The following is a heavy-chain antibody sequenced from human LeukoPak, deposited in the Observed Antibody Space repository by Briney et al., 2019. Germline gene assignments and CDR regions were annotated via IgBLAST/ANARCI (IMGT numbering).Heavy chain of an antibody. CDR2: ISGSGGST. Sequence: GGSLRLSCAASGFTFSDYYTSWIRQAPGKGLEWVSAISGSGGSTYYADSVKGRFTISRDNSKNTLYLQMNSLRAEDTAVYYCARMVRGRPLGSYGMDVWGQGTTVTVSS. V-gene: IGHV3-23*01. CDR3: ARMVRGRPLGSYGMDV. D-gene: IGHD3-10*01. CDR1: GFTFSDYY. J-gene: IGHJ6*02.